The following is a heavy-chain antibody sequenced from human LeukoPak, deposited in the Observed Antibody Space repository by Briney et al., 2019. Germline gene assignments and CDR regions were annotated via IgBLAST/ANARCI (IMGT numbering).Heavy chain of an antibody. V-gene: IGHV1-2*06. CDR2: INPNSGGA. CDR3: ARDALAAAGLYYYYYYYMDV. D-gene: IGHD6-13*01. J-gene: IGHJ6*03. CDR1: GFTFTGYY. Sequence: ASVKVSCKASGFTFTGYYMHWVRQAPGQGLEWMGRINPNSGGANYAQKFQGRVTMTRDTSISTAYMELSRLRSDDTAVYYCARDALAAAGLYYYYYYYMDVWDKGTTVTVSS.